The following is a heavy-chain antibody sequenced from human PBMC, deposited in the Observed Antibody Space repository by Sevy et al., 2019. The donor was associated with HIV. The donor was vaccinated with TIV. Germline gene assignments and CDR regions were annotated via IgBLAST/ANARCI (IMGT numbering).Heavy chain of an antibody. V-gene: IGHV1-24*01. D-gene: IGHD3-22*01. CDR2: FDPEDGDPEDGKT. CDR1: GYTLNEFS. CDR3: ATPKDSYESGGYPFDY. Sequence: ASVKVSCKVSGYTLNEFSMHWVRQAPGKGLEWMTTFDPEDGDPEDGKTIYAQKFLGRVTVTEDTSTDTAYMELSSLRSEDTAVNYCATPKDSYESGGYPFDYWGQGTLVTVSS. J-gene: IGHJ4*02.